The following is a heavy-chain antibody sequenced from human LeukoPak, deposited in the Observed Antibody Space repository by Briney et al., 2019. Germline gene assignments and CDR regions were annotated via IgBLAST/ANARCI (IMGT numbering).Heavy chain of an antibody. J-gene: IGHJ4*02. D-gene: IGHD1-26*01. CDR2: INPNSGGT. V-gene: IGHV1-2*06. CDR3: ARLRGSYEKYDY. Sequence: ASVKVSCKASGYTFTGYYMHWVRQAPGRGLEWMGRINPNSGGTNYAQKFQGRVTMTRDTSISTAYMELSRLRSDDTAVYYCARLRGSYEKYDYWGQGTLVTVSS. CDR1: GYTFTGYY.